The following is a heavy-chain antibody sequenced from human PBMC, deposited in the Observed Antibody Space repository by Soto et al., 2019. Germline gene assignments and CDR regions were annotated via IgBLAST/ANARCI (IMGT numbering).Heavy chain of an antibody. J-gene: IGHJ4*02. CDR2: IYSGGST. CDR1: GFTVSSNY. Sequence: EVQLVESGGGLIQPGGSLRLSCAASGFTVSSNYMSWVRQAPGKGLEWVSVIYSGGSTYYADSVKGRFTISRDNSKNTLYLQMNSLRAEDTAVYYCARVTIPPHIAAAGTPDYWGQGTLVTVS. CDR3: ARVTIPPHIAAAGTPDY. D-gene: IGHD6-13*01. V-gene: IGHV3-53*01.